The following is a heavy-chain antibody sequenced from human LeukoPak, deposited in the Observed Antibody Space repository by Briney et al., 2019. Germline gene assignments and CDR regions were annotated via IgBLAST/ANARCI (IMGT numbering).Heavy chain of an antibody. J-gene: IGHJ4*02. V-gene: IGHV3-23*01. CDR1: GFTFSSYA. CDR2: ISGSGGST. D-gene: IGHD3-10*01. Sequence: PGGSLRLSCAASGFTFSSYAMSWVRQAPGKGLEWVSAISGSGGSTYYADSVKGRFTISRDNSENTLYLQMNSLRAEDTAVYYCAKDGGITMVRGVIRFFDYWGQGTLVTVSS. CDR3: AKDGGITMVRGVIRFFDY.